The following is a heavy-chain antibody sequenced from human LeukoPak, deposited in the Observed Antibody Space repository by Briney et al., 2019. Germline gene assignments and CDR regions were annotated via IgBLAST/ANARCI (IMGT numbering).Heavy chain of an antibody. CDR2: IKQDGSEN. V-gene: IGHV3-7*01. Sequence: GGSLRLSCAASGFTFSSYWMSWVRQAPGKGLEWVANIKQDGSENYYVDSVKGRFTISRDNAKISLYLQMNSLRAEDTAVYYGVRMRDRFNAFDIWGQGTLVTVPS. CDR1: GFTFSSYW. D-gene: IGHD2-21*02. J-gene: IGHJ3*02. CDR3: VRMRDRFNAFDI.